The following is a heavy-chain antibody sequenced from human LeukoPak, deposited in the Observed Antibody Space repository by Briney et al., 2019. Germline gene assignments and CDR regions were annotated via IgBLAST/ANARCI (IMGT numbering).Heavy chain of an antibody. V-gene: IGHV3-53*01. J-gene: IGHJ3*02. CDR1: GFTFSRYA. Sequence: GGSLRLSCEACGFTFSRYAVSWVRQAPGKGLDWVAVIYSDGRTYYADSVKGRFAISRDNSKNTLYLQMNSLRAEDTAVYYCARDSGRFDVFDIWGQGTMVTVSS. CDR3: ARDSGRFDVFDI. D-gene: IGHD3-10*01. CDR2: IYSDGRT.